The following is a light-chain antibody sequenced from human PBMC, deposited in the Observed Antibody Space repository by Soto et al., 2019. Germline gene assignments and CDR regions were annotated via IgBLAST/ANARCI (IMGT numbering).Light chain of an antibody. V-gene: IGLV2-14*01. CDR2: EVS. CDR3: SSYTVTNTWV. CDR1: KNDIGDYNY. Sequence: QSALTQPASVSGSPGQSITISCTGTKNDIGDYNYVSWYQQHPGKVPKLMIYEVSNRPSGVSNRFSGSKSGNTASLTISGLQPEDEADYYCSSYTVTNTWVFGGGTKVTVL. J-gene: IGLJ3*02.